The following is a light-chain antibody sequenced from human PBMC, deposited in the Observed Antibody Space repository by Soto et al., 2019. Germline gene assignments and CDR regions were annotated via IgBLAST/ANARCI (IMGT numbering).Light chain of an antibody. CDR1: SSDVGGYSF. J-gene: IGLJ1*01. V-gene: IGLV2-8*01. Sequence: QSALTQPPSASGSPGQSVTISCTGTSSDVGGYSFVSWYQQHPGKAPKVLIYDVNKRPSGVPDRFAGSKSGNTASLTVSGLQADDEADYYCSSHAGSYNPFVFGPGTKRTVL. CDR2: DVN. CDR3: SSHAGSYNPFV.